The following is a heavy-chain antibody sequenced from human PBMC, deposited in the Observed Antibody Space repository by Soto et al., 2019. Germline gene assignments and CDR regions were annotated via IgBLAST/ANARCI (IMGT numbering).Heavy chain of an antibody. Sequence: PSETLSLICTVSDVSISRYYWSWIRQPAGKGLEWVGRVYTSGSTNYNPSLKSRVTMSIDTSKNQFSLRLSSVTAADTAVYYCAREMRRYYYENTGYYVDWGQGTLVTVSS. D-gene: IGHD3-22*01. CDR1: DVSISRYY. V-gene: IGHV4-4*07. CDR3: AREMRRYYYENTGYYVD. CDR2: VYTSGST. J-gene: IGHJ4*02.